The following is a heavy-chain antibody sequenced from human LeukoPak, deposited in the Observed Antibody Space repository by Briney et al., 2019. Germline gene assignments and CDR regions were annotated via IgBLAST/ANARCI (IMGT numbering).Heavy chain of an antibody. CDR3: AREHSGYDFPGRDYYYMDV. D-gene: IGHD5-12*01. J-gene: IGHJ6*03. CDR1: GYTLTELS. CDR2: FDPEDGET. V-gene: IGHV1-24*01. Sequence: ASVKVSCKVSGYTLTELSMHWVRQAPGKGIEWMGGFDPEDGETIYAQKFQGRVTMTEDTSTDTAYMELSSLRSEDTAVYYCAREHSGYDFPGRDYYYMDVWGKGTTVTVSS.